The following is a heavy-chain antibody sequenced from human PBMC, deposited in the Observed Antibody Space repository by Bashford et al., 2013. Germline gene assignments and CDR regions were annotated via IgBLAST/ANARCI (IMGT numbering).Heavy chain of an antibody. D-gene: IGHD3-10*01. CDR1: GGTFSSYA. Sequence: ASVKVSCKASGGTFSSYAISWVRQAPGKGLEWMGGFDPEDGETVYAQKFQGRVTLTDDTSRDTAYMELTRLTSEDTAVYYCATTSIIMVRGVIIPNYFEFWGQGTLVTVSS. J-gene: IGHJ4*02. V-gene: IGHV1-24*01. CDR3: ATTSIIMVRGVIIPNYFEF. CDR2: FDPEDGET.